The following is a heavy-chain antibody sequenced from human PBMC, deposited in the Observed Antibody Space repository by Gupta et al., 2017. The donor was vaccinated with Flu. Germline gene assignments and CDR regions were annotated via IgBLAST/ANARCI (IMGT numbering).Heavy chain of an antibody. J-gene: IGHJ4*02. D-gene: IGHD1-1*01. Sequence: PGKGLEWVSSISGSGRGIFYADSVQGRFTVSRDNAKNLLYLQMNSLRVEDTAVYYCARDPGLTMVRPPPHFDYWGQGTLVTVSS. CDR2: ISGSGRGI. CDR3: ARDPGLTMVRPPPHFDY. V-gene: IGHV3-48*01.